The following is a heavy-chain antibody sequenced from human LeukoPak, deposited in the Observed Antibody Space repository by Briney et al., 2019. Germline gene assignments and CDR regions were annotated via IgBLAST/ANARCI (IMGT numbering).Heavy chain of an antibody. CDR2: IINIGGTT. V-gene: IGHV3-64*01. Sequence: GGSLRLSCAASGFTFSSYSMHWVRQAPGKGLEYVSAIINIGGTTYYANSVKGRFTISRDNSKNTLYLQMGSLRAEDMAVYYCARGSAMVRGVIYFDYWGQGTLVTVSS. D-gene: IGHD3-10*01. CDR3: ARGSAMVRGVIYFDY. J-gene: IGHJ4*02. CDR1: GFTFSSYS.